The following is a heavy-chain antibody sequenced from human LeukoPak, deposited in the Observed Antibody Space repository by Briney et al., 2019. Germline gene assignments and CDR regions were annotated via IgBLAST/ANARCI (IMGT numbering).Heavy chain of an antibody. CDR3: ARGGGYGRNWFDP. J-gene: IGHJ5*02. Sequence: PSETLSLTCIVSGGSISSYHWSWIRQPAGKRLEWIGHTYTSGSSNYNPSLKSRVTMSVDTSNNQLSLKLNSVTAADTAVYYCARGGGYGRNWFDPWGQGTLVIVSS. CDR2: TYTSGSS. D-gene: IGHD2-15*01. V-gene: IGHV4-4*07. CDR1: GGSISSYH.